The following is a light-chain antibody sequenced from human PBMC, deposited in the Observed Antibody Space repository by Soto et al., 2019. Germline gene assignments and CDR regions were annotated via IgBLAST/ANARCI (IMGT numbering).Light chain of an antibody. CDR1: SSDVGGYNY. J-gene: IGLJ1*01. CDR2: NVY. Sequence: QSALTQPASVSGFPGQSITISCTGTSSDVGGYNYVSWHQQHPGKAPKLMIYNVYDRPSGISYRFSGSKSGNTASLTISGLQGEDEADYYCSAYTVSRTYVFGTGTKLTVL. CDR3: SAYTVSRTYV. V-gene: IGLV2-14*03.